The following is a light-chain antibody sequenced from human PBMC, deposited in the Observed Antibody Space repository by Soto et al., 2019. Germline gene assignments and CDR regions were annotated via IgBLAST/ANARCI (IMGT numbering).Light chain of an antibody. CDR2: DAS. Sequence: DIQITQSPSSLSASVGDRVTITCQASQDISNYLNWYQQKPGKAPKLLIYDASNLETGVPSRFSGSGSGTDFTFTISSLQPEDITTYYCHQYDNLGTFGPGTKVDIK. CDR1: QDISNY. J-gene: IGKJ3*01. V-gene: IGKV1-33*01. CDR3: HQYDNLGT.